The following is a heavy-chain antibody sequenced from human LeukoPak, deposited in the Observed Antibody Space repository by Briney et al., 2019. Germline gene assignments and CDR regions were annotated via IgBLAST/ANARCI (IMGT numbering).Heavy chain of an antibody. CDR2: IYYSGST. CDR3: ARSAAPYDYVWGSYRYQYYFDY. D-gene: IGHD3-16*02. J-gene: IGHJ4*02. Sequence: SETLSLTCTVSGGSISSYYWSWIRQPPGKGLEWIGYIYYSGSTNYNPSLKSRVTISVDTSKNQFSLKLSSVTAADTAVYYCARSAAPYDYVWGSYRYQYYFDYWGQGTLVTVSS. CDR1: GGSISSYY. V-gene: IGHV4-59*01.